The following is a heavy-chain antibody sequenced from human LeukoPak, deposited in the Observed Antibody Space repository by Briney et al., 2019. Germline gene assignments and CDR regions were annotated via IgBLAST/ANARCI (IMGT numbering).Heavy chain of an antibody. D-gene: IGHD3-9*01. V-gene: IGHV1-18*01. CDR1: GYTFTKYG. CDR2: ISTSNGNT. Sequence: ASVKVSCQASGYTFTKYGINWVRLAPGQGLEWVGWISTSNGNTDYGKKFQGRLTLTTDTSTSTAYMELRSLRSDDTAVYFRARTYDVLTGRDSWGQGTLVTVSS. CDR3: ARTYDVLTGRDS. J-gene: IGHJ4*02.